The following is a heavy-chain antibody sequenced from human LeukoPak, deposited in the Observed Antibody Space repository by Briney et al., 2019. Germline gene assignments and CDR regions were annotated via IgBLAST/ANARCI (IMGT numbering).Heavy chain of an antibody. J-gene: IGHJ3*02. V-gene: IGHV4-34*01. CDR3: AGGPTPYYDSSGYLI. CDR2: INHSGST. CDR1: GGSFSGYY. Sequence: SETLSLTCAVYGGSFSGYYWSWIRQPPGEGLEWMGEINHSGSTNYNPSLKSRVTISVDTSKNQFSLKLSSVTAADTAVYYCAGGPTPYYDSSGYLIWGQGTMVTVSS. D-gene: IGHD3-22*01.